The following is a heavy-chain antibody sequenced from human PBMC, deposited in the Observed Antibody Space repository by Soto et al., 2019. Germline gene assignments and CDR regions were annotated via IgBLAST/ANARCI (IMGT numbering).Heavy chain of an antibody. V-gene: IGHV3-30*18. CDR3: AKDSPWYYDFWSGYYRVSDYYNGMDV. CDR1: GFTFSSYG. J-gene: IGHJ6*02. D-gene: IGHD3-3*01. Sequence: GGSLRLSCAASGFTFSSYGMHWVRQAPGKGLEWVAVISYDGSNKYYADSVKGRFTISRDNSKNTLYLQMNSLRAEDTAVYYCAKDSPWYYDFWSGYYRVSDYYNGMDVWGQGTTITVSS. CDR2: ISYDGSNK.